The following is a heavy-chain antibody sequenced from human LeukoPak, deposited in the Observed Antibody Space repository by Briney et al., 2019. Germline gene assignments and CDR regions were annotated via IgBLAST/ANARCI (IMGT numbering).Heavy chain of an antibody. CDR2: LSYDGSKK. D-gene: IGHD5-12*01. V-gene: IGHV3-30-3*01. Sequence: GGSLRLSCAASGFAFSSHAMHWVRQAPGKGLEWVAVLSYDGSKKYYADSVKGRFTISRDNSKNTLYLEMNSLRAEDTAVYYCARDLKAQWLRFPGGCDYWGQGTLVTVSS. CDR3: ARDLKAQWLRFPGGCDY. J-gene: IGHJ4*02. CDR1: GFAFSSHA.